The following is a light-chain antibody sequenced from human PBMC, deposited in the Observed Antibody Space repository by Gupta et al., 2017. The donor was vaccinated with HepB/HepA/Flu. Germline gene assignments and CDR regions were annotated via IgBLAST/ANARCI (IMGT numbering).Light chain of an antibody. J-gene: IGKJ5*01. Sequence: DIQMTQSPSSLSASVGDRVTITCQASHDISNYLNWYQQKSGKAPKLLIYDASNLEAGVPSRFSGSGSGTDFTFTINSLQPEDVATYYCQQYHDLITFGQGTRLEI. CDR1: HDISNY. V-gene: IGKV1-33*01. CDR2: DAS. CDR3: QQYHDLIT.